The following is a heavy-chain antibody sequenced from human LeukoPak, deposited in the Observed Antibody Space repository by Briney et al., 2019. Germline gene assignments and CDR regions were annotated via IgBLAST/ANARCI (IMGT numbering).Heavy chain of an antibody. CDR2: IYYSGST. CDR1: GGSISSSSYY. D-gene: IGHD6-13*01. Sequence: SETLSLTCTVSGGSISSSSYYWGWIRQPPGKGLEWFGSIYYSGSTYYIPSLKSRVTISVDTSKNQFSLKLSSVTAADTAVYYCARRMAAAGIGIYFDYWGQGTLVTVSS. J-gene: IGHJ4*02. V-gene: IGHV4-39*07. CDR3: ARRMAAAGIGIYFDY.